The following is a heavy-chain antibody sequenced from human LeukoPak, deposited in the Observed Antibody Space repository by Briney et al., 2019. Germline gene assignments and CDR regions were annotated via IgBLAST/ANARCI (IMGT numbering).Heavy chain of an antibody. Sequence: SETLSLTCAVSGGSISSSYYWSWIRQPPGKGLEWIGYIYHSGSTYYNPSLKSRVTISVDTSKNQFSLNLSSVTAADTAVYYCARDQCSGGSCWFDPWGQGTLVTVSS. CDR2: IYHSGST. J-gene: IGHJ5*02. V-gene: IGHV4-38-2*02. CDR3: ARDQCSGGSCWFDP. CDR1: GGSISSSYY. D-gene: IGHD2-15*01.